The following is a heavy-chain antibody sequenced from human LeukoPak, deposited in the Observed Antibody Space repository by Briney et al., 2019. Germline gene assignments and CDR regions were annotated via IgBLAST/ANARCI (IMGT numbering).Heavy chain of an antibody. Sequence: PGGSLRLSCAASGFTFSSYAMHWVRQAPGKGLEWVAVISYDGSNKYYADSVKGRFTISRDNSKNTLYLQMNSLGAEDTAVYYCARDGGGMVRGVIANLFDYWGQGTLVTVSS. D-gene: IGHD3-10*01. CDR1: GFTFSSYA. CDR2: ISYDGSNK. CDR3: ARDGGGMVRGVIANLFDY. V-gene: IGHV3-30-3*01. J-gene: IGHJ4*02.